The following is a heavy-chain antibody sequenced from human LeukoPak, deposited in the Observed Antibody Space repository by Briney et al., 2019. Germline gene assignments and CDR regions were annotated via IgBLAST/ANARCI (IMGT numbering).Heavy chain of an antibody. CDR3: ARLKGGTTSSFDY. CDR2: IYPGDSDT. V-gene: IGHV5-51*01. D-gene: IGHD2-2*01. Sequence: GESLKISCKGSGYSFTSYWISWVRQMPGKGLEWMGIIYPGDSDTRYSPSFQGQVTISADKSTTTAYLHWSSLKASDTAMYYCARLKGGTTSSFDYWGQGTLVTVSS. J-gene: IGHJ4*02. CDR1: GYSFTSYW.